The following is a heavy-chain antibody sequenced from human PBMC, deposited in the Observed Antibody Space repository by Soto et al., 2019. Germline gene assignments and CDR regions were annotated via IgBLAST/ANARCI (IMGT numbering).Heavy chain of an antibody. D-gene: IGHD5-12*01. V-gene: IGHV3-53*01. CDR1: GFTVRSTY. CDR2: IYSGGFT. CDR3: ARISDYDHYYYGMDV. Sequence: VGSLRLSCAPSGFTVRSTYMSWVRQAPGKGLEWVSAIYSGGFTYYADSVKGRFSITRDMSNNTLYLQMNSLRAEDTAVYYCARISDYDHYYYGMDVWGQGTTVTVSS. J-gene: IGHJ6*02.